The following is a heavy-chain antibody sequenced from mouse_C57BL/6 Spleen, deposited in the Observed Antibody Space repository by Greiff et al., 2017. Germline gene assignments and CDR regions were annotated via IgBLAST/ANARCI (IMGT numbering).Heavy chain of an antibody. Sequence: VKLQESGAELVRPGASVKLSCKASGYTFTDYYINWVKQRPGQGLEWIARIYPGSGNTYYNEKFKGKATLTAEKSSSTAYMQLSSLTSEDSAVYFCARDYYYGRDYYAMDYWGQGTSVTVSS. V-gene: IGHV1-76*01. CDR1: GYTFTDYY. D-gene: IGHD1-1*01. J-gene: IGHJ4*01. CDR3: ARDYYYGRDYYAMDY. CDR2: IYPGSGNT.